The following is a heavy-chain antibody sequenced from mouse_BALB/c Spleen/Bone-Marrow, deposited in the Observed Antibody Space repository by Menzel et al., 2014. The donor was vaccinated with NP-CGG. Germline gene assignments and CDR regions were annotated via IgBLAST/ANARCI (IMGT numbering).Heavy chain of an antibody. CDR3: ARPSDGNPFAH. Sequence: VQLQQSGPQLVRPGASVKISCKASGYSFTSYWMHWVKQRPGQGLEWIGMIDPSDSETRLNQKFKDKATLTVDKSSSTAYMQLSSPTSEDSAVYYCARPSDGNPFAHWGQGTLVTVSA. J-gene: IGHJ3*01. CDR1: GYSFTSYW. D-gene: IGHD2-1*01. CDR2: IDPSDSET. V-gene: IGHV1S126*01.